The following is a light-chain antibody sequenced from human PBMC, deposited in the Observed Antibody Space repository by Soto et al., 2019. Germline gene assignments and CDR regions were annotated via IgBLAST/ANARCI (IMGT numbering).Light chain of an antibody. Sequence: DIQMTQSPSSLSASVGDRVTITCRASQGIRNDLAWYQQQPGKAPKRLIYAASSLQSGVPSRFSGSGSGTEFTLTISSLQPEDFATYFCLQHNSYPRVTFGGGTKVEIE. CDR3: LQHNSYPRVT. CDR1: QGIRND. V-gene: IGKV1-17*01. CDR2: AAS. J-gene: IGKJ4*01.